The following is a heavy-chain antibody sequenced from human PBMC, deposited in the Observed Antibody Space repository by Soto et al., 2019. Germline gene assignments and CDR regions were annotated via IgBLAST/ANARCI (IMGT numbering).Heavy chain of an antibody. CDR1: GFTFGDFA. CDR3: AKDVNYDMLAGYYYY. J-gene: IGHJ4*02. CDR2: IKGNDMST. V-gene: IGHV3-23*01. D-gene: IGHD3-9*01. Sequence: PGGSLRLSCAVSGFTFGDFAMSWVRQAPGKGLEWVSGIKGNDMSTCHADSVKGRFTISRDNSKNTLYLQMNSLRAEDTAVYYCAKDVNYDMLAGYYYYWGQGTLVTVSS.